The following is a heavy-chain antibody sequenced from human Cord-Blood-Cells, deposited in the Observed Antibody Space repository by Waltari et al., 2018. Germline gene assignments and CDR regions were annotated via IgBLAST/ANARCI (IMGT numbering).Heavy chain of an antibody. V-gene: IGHV1-69*15. CDR3: ARVGGYSNYWFDP. D-gene: IGHD4-4*01. Sequence: QVQLVQSGAEVKKPGSSVKVSCKASGGTFSSYAISWGRQAPGQGLEWMGRIIPIFVKANYAQKCQGRVTITADESTSTAYMELSSLRSEDTAVYYCARVGGYSNYWFDPWGQGTLVTVSS. CDR2: IIPIFVKA. J-gene: IGHJ5*02. CDR1: GGTFSSYA.